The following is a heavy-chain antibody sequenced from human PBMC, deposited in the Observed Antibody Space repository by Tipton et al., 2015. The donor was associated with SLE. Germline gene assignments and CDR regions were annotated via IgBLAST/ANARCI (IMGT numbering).Heavy chain of an antibody. D-gene: IGHD1-26*01. CDR3: ARGLFGGSYDY. V-gene: IGHV4-34*01. CDR2: INHSGST. CDR1: GGSFSGYY. J-gene: IGHJ4*02. Sequence: LSCAVYGGSFSGYYWSWIRQPPGKGLEWIGEINHSGSTNYNPSLKSRVTISVDTSKNQFSLKLSSVTAADTAVYYCARGLFGGSYDYWGQGTLVTVSS.